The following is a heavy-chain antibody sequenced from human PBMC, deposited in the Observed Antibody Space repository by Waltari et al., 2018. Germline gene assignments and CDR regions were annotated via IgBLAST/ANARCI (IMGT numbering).Heavy chain of an antibody. D-gene: IGHD3-16*02. CDR1: GFTFSNAW. J-gene: IGHJ4*02. V-gene: IGHV3-15*01. Sequence: EVQLVESGGGLVKPGGSLRLSCAASGFTFSNAWMSWVRQAPGKGQEWVGRIKSKTDGGTTDYAAPVKGRFTISRDDSKNTLYLQMNSLKTEDTAVYYCTTEGLSSEDYFDYWGQGTLVTVSS. CDR3: TTEGLSSEDYFDY. CDR2: IKSKTDGGTT.